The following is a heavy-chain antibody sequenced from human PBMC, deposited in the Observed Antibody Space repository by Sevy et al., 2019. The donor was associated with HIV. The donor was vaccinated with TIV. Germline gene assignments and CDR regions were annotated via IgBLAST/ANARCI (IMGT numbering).Heavy chain of an antibody. V-gene: IGHV1-24*01. D-gene: IGHD1-26*01. CDR1: GYTLTELS. J-gene: IGHJ4*02. Sequence: ASVKVSCKVSGYTLTELSMHWVRQAPGKGLEWTGGFDPEDGETIDAQKFQGRVTMTEDTSTDTAYMELSSLRSEDTAVYYCATSGRYSGSYGGAFDYWGQGTLVTVSS. CDR3: ATSGRYSGSYGGAFDY. CDR2: FDPEDGET.